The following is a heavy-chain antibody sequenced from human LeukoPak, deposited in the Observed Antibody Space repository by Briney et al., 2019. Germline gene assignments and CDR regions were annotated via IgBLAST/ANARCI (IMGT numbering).Heavy chain of an antibody. Sequence: PSETLSLTCTVSGGSISSYYWSWIRQHPGKGLEWIGYIYYSGSTNYNPSLKSRVTISVDTSKNQFSLKLSSVTAADTAVYYCARGYLRFLEWFSPHYFDYWGQGTLVTVSS. CDR3: ARGYLRFLEWFSPHYFDY. CDR2: IYYSGST. J-gene: IGHJ4*02. CDR1: GGSISSYY. V-gene: IGHV4-59*01. D-gene: IGHD3-3*01.